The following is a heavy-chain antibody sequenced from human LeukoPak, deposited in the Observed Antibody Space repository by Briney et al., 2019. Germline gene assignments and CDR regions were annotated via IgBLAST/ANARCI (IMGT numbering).Heavy chain of an antibody. Sequence: PGESLNISCKASGYTFATYWIGWVRQMPGKGLEWMGIIYPGDSDARYSPSFQGQVTISADKSISTAYLQWSSLKASDSAMYYCARLRGSSLSYFGYWGQGTLVTVSS. D-gene: IGHD1-26*01. CDR1: GYTFATYW. J-gene: IGHJ4*02. V-gene: IGHV5-51*01. CDR3: ARLRGSSLSYFGY. CDR2: IYPGDSDA.